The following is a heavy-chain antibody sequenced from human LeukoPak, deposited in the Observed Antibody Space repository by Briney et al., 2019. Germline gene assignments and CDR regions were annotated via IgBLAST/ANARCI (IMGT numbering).Heavy chain of an antibody. Sequence: SETLSLTCTVSGGSISSYYWSWIRQPAGKGLEWIGRIYTSGSTNYNPSLKSRVTMSVGTSKNQFSLKLSSVTAADTAVYYCARDQNYYGSGSYYHYYYYMDVWGKGTTVTVSS. CDR1: GGSISSYY. CDR2: IYTSGST. D-gene: IGHD3-10*01. V-gene: IGHV4-4*07. J-gene: IGHJ6*03. CDR3: ARDQNYYGSGSYYHYYYYMDV.